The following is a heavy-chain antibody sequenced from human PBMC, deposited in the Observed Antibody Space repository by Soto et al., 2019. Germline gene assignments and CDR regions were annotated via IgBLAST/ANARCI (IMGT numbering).Heavy chain of an antibody. D-gene: IGHD3-10*01. CDR1: GGSISSYY. CDR2: IYYSGST. J-gene: IGHJ6*03. V-gene: IGHV4-59*01. CDR3: ARGILLWFGELTHYYYYMDV. Sequence: SETLSLTCTVSGGSISSYYWSWIRQPPGKGLEWIGYIYYSGSTNYNPSLKSRVTISVDTSKNQFSLKLSSVTAADTAVYYCARGILLWFGELTHYYYYMDVWGKGTTVTVAS.